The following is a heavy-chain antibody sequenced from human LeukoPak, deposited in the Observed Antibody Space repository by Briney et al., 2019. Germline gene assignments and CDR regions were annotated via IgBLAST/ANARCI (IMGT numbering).Heavy chain of an antibody. CDR3: ASDPAYYDILTGYYTSLYYFDY. CDR1: GYTFTSYG. V-gene: IGHV1-18*01. CDR2: ISAYNGNT. D-gene: IGHD3-9*01. Sequence: ASVKVSCKASGYTFTSYGISWVRQAPGQGLEGMGWISAYNGNTNYAQKLQGRVTMNTDTSTSTAYMELRSLRSDDTAVYYCASDPAYYDILTGYYTSLYYFDYWGQGTLVTVSS. J-gene: IGHJ4*02.